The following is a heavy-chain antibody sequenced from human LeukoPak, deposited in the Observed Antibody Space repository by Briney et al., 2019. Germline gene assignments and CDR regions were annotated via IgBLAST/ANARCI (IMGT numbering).Heavy chain of an antibody. D-gene: IGHD2-21*01. J-gene: IGHJ6*04. CDR1: GFTFSSYS. V-gene: IGHV3-21*01. CDR2: ISSSSSYI. Sequence: GGSLRLSCAASGFTFSSYSMKWVRQAPGKGLEWVSSISSSSSYIYYVDSVKGRFTISRDNAKNSLYLQMNSLRAEDTAVYYCARDPGAPARSRIPYAHGKRPWKVWGKGTTVTVSS. CDR3: ARDPGAPARSRIPYAHGKRPWKV.